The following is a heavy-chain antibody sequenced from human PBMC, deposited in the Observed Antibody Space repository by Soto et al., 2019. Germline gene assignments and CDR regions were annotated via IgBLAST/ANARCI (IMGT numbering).Heavy chain of an antibody. J-gene: IGHJ5*02. V-gene: IGHV2-5*02. CDR1: GFSLSTSGVG. CDR2: IYWDDDK. CDR3: AHRQAARGTIFGVVHNWFDP. Sequence: SGPTLVNPTQTLTLTCTFSGFSLSTSGVGVGWIRQPPGKALEWLALIYWDDDKRYSPSLKSRLTITKDTSKNQVVLTMTNMDPVDTATYYCAHRQAARGTIFGVVHNWFDPWGQGTLVTVSS. D-gene: IGHD3-3*01.